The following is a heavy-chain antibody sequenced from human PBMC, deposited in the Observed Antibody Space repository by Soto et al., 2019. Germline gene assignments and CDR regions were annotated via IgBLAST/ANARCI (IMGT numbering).Heavy chain of an antibody. J-gene: IGHJ6*02. D-gene: IGHD3-3*01. CDR3: ARDLVRSIFGLKNYYYGMDV. Sequence: QLRLGQSGARGKNPGPSGKVPCKPSGGTFTGYAISGVRQAPGQGLEWMGGFIPIFGTANSPQKFQGRVTITADKSTSTAYMELSSLSSEDTAVYYCARDLVRSIFGLKNYYYGMDVWGQGTTVTVSS. CDR1: GGTFTGYA. V-gene: IGHV1-69*06. CDR2: FIPIFGTA.